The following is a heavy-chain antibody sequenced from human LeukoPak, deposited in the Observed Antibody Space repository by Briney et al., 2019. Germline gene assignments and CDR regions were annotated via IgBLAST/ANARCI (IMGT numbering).Heavy chain of an antibody. CDR3: ARGPRTLGYCSGGSCYSSNRVYFDY. D-gene: IGHD2-15*01. Sequence: PSETLSLTCAVYGGSFSGYYWSWIRQPPGKGLEWIREINHSGSTNYNPSLKSRVTISVDTSKNQFSLKLSSVTAADTAVYYCARGPRTLGYCSGGSCYSSNRVYFDYWGQGTLVTVSS. CDR2: INHSGST. J-gene: IGHJ4*02. V-gene: IGHV4-34*01. CDR1: GGSFSGYY.